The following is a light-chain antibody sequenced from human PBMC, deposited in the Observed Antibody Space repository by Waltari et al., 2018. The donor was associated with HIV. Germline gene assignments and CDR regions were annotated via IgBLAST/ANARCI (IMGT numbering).Light chain of an antibody. CDR2: EVS. CDR1: SSDVASYNY. Sequence: QSALTQPASVSGSPGQSITISCTGTSSDVASYNYVPWYQLHPGKAPKLMIYEVSNRPSGVSNRFSGSKSGNTASLTISGLQAEDEADYYCSSYTSSSTLLVFGTGTKVTVL. J-gene: IGLJ1*01. CDR3: SSYTSSSTLLV. V-gene: IGLV2-14*01.